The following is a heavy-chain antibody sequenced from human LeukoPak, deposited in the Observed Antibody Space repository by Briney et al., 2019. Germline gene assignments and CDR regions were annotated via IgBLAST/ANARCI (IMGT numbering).Heavy chain of an antibody. CDR1: GFPFSSYE. D-gene: IGHD4-17*01. J-gene: IGHJ4*02. Sequence: GGSLRLSCAGSGFPFSSYEMNWLRQTPGKGLEWVSHIDSSGITIYYGDSVKGRFTISRDNAKNSIYLQMDSLRVEDTAIYYCARDSVGDLLDYWGQGTPVTVSS. CDR2: IDSSGITI. CDR3: ARDSVGDLLDY. V-gene: IGHV3-48*03.